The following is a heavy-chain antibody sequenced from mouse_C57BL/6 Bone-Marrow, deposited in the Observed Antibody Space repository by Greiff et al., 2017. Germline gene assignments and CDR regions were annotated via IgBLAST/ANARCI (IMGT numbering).Heavy chain of an antibody. D-gene: IGHD4-1*01. V-gene: IGHV1-50*01. J-gene: IGHJ1*03. CDR3: ARWANWVYWYCDV. CDR1: GYTFTSYW. Sequence: VQLQQPGAELVKPGASVKLSCKASGYTFTSYWMQWVKQRPGQGLEWIGEIDPSDSYTNYNQKFKGKATLTVDTSSSTAYMQLSSLTSEDSAVYYCARWANWVYWYCDVGGTGTTVTVSA. CDR2: IDPSDSYT.